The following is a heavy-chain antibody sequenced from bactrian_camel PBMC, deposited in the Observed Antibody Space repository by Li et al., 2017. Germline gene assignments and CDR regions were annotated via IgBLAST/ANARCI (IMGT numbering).Heavy chain of an antibody. CDR1: GYTDSSVY. V-gene: IGHV3S53*01. D-gene: IGHD2*01. CDR3: AADPSRSLCASTAIAPGYYPYNF. J-gene: IGHJ4*01. CDR2: IDTDGTA. Sequence: QLVESGGGSVQAGGSLRLSCTASGYTDSSVYMGWFRQAPGKEREGVASIDTDGTATYADFVAGRFTISQDNADDTLYLQMNNLKPEDTARYYCAADPSRSLCASTAIAPGYYPYNFWGEGTQVTVS.